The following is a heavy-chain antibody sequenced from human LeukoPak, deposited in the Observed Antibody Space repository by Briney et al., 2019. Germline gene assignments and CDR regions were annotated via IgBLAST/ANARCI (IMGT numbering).Heavy chain of an antibody. CDR1: GGSFSGYY. Sequence: SETLSLTCAVYGGSFSGYYWSWIRQPPGKGLEWIGEINHSGSTYYNPSLKSRVTISVDTSKNQFSLKLSSVTAADTAVYYCARSGYSYGYNWFDPWGQGTLVTVSS. J-gene: IGHJ5*02. CDR3: ARSGYSYGYNWFDP. V-gene: IGHV4-34*01. CDR2: INHSGST. D-gene: IGHD5-18*01.